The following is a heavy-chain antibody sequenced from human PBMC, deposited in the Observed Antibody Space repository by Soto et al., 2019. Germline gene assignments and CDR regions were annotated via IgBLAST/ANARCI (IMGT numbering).Heavy chain of an antibody. CDR2: IYHSGST. CDR1: GGSISSGGYS. D-gene: IGHD2-15*01. Sequence: TLSLPFAVSGGSISSGGYSWSSIRQPPGKGLEWIGYIYHSGSTYYNPSLKSRVTISVDRSKNQFSLKLSSATAADTAVYYCARGRITYNWFDPWGQGTLVTVSS. J-gene: IGHJ5*02. CDR3: ARGRITYNWFDP. V-gene: IGHV4-30-2*01.